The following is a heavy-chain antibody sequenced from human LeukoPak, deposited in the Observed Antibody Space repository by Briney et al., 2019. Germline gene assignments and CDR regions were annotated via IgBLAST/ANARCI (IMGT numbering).Heavy chain of an antibody. CDR2: IYCSGST. CDR3: ARQSGWYPHWYFDL. D-gene: IGHD6-19*01. CDR1: GGSFSGYY. J-gene: IGHJ2*01. Sequence: SETLSLTCAVYGGSFSGYYWGWIRPPPGKGLEWIGSIYCSGSTYYNPSLKSRVTISVDTSKNQFSLKLSSVTAADTAVYYCARQSGWYPHWYFDLWGRGTLVTVSS. V-gene: IGHV4-39*01.